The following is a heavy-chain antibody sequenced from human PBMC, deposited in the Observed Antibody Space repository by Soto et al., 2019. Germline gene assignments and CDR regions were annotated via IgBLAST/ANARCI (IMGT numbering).Heavy chain of an antibody. CDR2: ISSSSSTI. D-gene: IGHD3-22*01. Sequence: EVQLVESGGGLVQPGGSLRLSCAASGFTFSSYSMNWVRQAPGKGLEWVSYISSSSSTIYYVDSVKGRFTISRDNAKNSLYLQMNSLRAEDTAVYYCARGYYDSSGYYWVFDYWGQGTLVTVSS. J-gene: IGHJ4*02. CDR1: GFTFSSYS. V-gene: IGHV3-48*01. CDR3: ARGYYDSSGYYWVFDY.